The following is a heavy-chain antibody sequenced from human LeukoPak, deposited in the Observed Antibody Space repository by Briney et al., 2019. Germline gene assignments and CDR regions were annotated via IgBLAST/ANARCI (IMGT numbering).Heavy chain of an antibody. Sequence: GGSLRLSCTASGFTFGDYLMSWFRQAPGKGLEWIGFISGGTTEYAASVKGRFTISRDDSTSIAYLQMNSPTAEDTAVYYCSRGSGWLSVYWGQGTLVTVSS. J-gene: IGHJ4*02. D-gene: IGHD6-19*01. CDR2: ISGGTT. CDR3: SRGSGWLSVY. CDR1: GFTFGDYL. V-gene: IGHV3-49*03.